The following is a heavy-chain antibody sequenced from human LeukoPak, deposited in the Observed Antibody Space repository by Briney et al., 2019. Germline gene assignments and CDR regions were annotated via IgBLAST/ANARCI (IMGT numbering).Heavy chain of an antibody. CDR1: GFTFSGYG. D-gene: IGHD3-22*01. CDR2: IRYDGNNK. Sequence: PGGSLRLSCAASGFTFSGYGMHWVRQAPGKGLEWVAFIRYDGNNKYYADSVKGRFTISRDNSKNTLNLQMNSLRAEDTAVYYCAKSYYYDSSYTNYFDYWGQGTLVTVSS. J-gene: IGHJ4*02. V-gene: IGHV3-30*02. CDR3: AKSYYYDSSYTNYFDY.